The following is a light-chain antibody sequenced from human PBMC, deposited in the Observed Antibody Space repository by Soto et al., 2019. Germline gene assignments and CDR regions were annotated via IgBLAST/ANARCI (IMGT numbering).Light chain of an antibody. Sequence: EVVLTQSPATLSLSPGERATLSCRASQSVSSYLAWYQQKPGQAPRLLIDDASHRATGIPARFSGSGSGTDFTLPFSSLEPEDFAVYYCQQRSNWPLYTFGQGTKLEIK. J-gene: IGKJ2*01. CDR3: QQRSNWPLYT. V-gene: IGKV3-11*01. CDR1: QSVSSY. CDR2: DAS.